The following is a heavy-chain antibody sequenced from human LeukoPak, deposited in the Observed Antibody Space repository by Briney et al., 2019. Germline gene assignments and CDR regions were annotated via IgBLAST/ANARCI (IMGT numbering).Heavy chain of an antibody. Sequence: ASVKVSCKASGGTFSSYAISWVRQAPGQGLEWMGWISAYNGNTNYAQKLQGRVTMTTDTSTSTAYMELRSLRSDDTAVYYCARDGRERNRSWFDPWGQGTLVTVSS. CDR2: ISAYNGNT. CDR1: GGTFSSYA. CDR3: ARDGRERNRSWFDP. V-gene: IGHV1-18*01. J-gene: IGHJ5*02. D-gene: IGHD1-26*01.